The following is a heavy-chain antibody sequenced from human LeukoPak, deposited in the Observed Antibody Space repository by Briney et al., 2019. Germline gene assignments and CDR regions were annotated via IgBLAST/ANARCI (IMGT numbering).Heavy chain of an antibody. CDR3: ARAPGGYGSGSRGAFDI. J-gene: IGHJ3*02. V-gene: IGHV4-59*01. Sequence: SETLSLTCSVSGGSIRSYYWSWIRQPPGKGLEWIGYIYYRGSTNYNPSLKSRVAISVDTSKNQFSLKLSSGIAADTAVYYCARAPGGYGSGSRGAFDIWGQGTMVTVSS. CDR2: IYYRGST. D-gene: IGHD3-10*01. CDR1: GGSIRSYY.